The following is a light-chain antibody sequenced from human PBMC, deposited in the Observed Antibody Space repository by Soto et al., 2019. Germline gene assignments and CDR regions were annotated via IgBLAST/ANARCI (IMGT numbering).Light chain of an antibody. CDR2: EVN. CDR1: SSNVGSYKL. CDR3: SLYISGSTYV. V-gene: IGLV2-14*02. Sequence: QSALTQPASVSGSPGQSITISCTGTSSNVGSYKLVSWYQQHPGKAPKLMLFEVNKRPSGVPVRFSGSKSGSTASLPISVLQAEAEADYYCSLYISGSTYVFGTGTKVTV. J-gene: IGLJ1*01.